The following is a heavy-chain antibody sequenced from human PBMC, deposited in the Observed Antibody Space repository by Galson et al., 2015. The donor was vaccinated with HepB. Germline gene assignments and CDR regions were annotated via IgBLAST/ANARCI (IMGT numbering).Heavy chain of an antibody. CDR1: GFTFSNHW. CDR3: ARENDRSGFYPTDC. Sequence: SLRLSCASSGFTFSNHWMSWVRQAPGKRPEWVANLDQYGSVMYYVDSVKGRFTISRDNAKNSLYLQMNSLRAEDTAVYFCARENDRSGFYPTDCWGQGTLVTVSS. CDR2: LDQYGSVM. V-gene: IGHV3-7*03. J-gene: IGHJ4*02. D-gene: IGHD3-22*01.